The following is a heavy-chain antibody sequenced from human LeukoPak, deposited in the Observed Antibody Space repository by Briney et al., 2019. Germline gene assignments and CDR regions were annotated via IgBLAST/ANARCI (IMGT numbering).Heavy chain of an antibody. Sequence: PGGSLRLSCAASGLTFSNAWMSWVRQAPGKGLEWVGRIKSKTDGGTTDYAAPVKGRFTISRDDSKNTLYLQMNSLKTEDTAVYYCTTVYYYDSSGYYHVDYWGQGTLVTVSS. CDR2: IKSKTDGGTT. CDR1: GLTFSNAW. D-gene: IGHD3-22*01. J-gene: IGHJ4*02. V-gene: IGHV3-15*01. CDR3: TTVYYYDSSGYYHVDY.